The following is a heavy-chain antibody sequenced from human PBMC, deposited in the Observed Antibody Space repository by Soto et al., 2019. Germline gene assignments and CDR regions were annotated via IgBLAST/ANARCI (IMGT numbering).Heavy chain of an antibody. CDR3: ASTIMAGYFDY. J-gene: IGHJ4*02. CDR2: IYHSGST. D-gene: IGHD2-8*01. V-gene: IGHV4-38-2*01. CDR1: GYSISSGYY. Sequence: SETLSLTCAVSGYSISSGYYWGWIRQPPGKGLGWIGSIYHSGSTYYNPSLKSRVTISVDTSKNQFSLKLTSVTAADTAVYYCASTIMAGYFDYWGQGTLVTVSS.